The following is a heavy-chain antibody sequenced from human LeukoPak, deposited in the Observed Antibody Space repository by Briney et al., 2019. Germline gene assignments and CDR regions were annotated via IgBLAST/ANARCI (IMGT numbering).Heavy chain of an antibody. D-gene: IGHD4-23*01. V-gene: IGHV4-59*08. J-gene: IGHJ3*02. Sequence: SETLSLTCTVSGGSISSYYWSWIRQPPGKGLEWIGYIYYSGSTNYNPSLKSRVTISVDTSKNQFSLKLSSVTAADTAVYYCASDYGGNFDAFDIWGQGTMVTVPS. CDR2: IYYSGST. CDR1: GGSISSYY. CDR3: ASDYGGNFDAFDI.